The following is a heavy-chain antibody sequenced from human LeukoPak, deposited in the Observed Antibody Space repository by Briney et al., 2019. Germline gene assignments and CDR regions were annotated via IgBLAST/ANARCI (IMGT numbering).Heavy chain of an antibody. V-gene: IGHV4-59*01. CDR3: AKDLKGIAFDWSPTLRY. J-gene: IGHJ4*02. CDR1: GGSISSYY. Sequence: SETLSLTCTVSGGSISSYYWSWIRQPPGKGLEWIGCIYYSGYTNYKSSLKSRVTISVGTSKNQFSLKLSSVTAADTAVYYCAKDLKGIAFDWSPTLRYWGQGTLVTVSS. D-gene: IGHD3-9*01. CDR2: IYYSGYT.